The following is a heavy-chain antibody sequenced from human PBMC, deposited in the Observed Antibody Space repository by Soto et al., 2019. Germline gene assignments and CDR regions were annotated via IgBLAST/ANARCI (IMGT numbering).Heavy chain of an antibody. V-gene: IGHV1-18*04. CDR2: VSPYNGDT. CDR1: GYTFTTYG. Sequence: ASVKVSCKASGYTFTTYGINWVRQAPGQGLEWMGWVSPYNGDTTYAQKVQGRVTMTTDTSTTTAYLELRSLRSDDTAVYYCAREVGHMDVWGQGTTVTVSS. D-gene: IGHD2-2*01. CDR3: AREVGHMDV. J-gene: IGHJ6*02.